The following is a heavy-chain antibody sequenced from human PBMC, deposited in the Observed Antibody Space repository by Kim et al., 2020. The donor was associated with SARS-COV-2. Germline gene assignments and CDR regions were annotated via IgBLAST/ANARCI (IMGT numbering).Heavy chain of an antibody. CDR3: ARGGITSGDGMDV. D-gene: IGHD1-26*01. Sequence: YTPSLKSRVTISVDKSKNQFSLKLSSVTAADTAVYYCARGGITSGDGMDVWGQGTTVTVSS. J-gene: IGHJ6*02. V-gene: IGHV4-4*02.